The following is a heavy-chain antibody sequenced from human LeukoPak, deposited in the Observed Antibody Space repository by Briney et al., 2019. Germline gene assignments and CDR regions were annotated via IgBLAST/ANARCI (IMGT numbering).Heavy chain of an antibody. Sequence: ASVKVSCKASGGSFSSYVITWVRQAPGQGLEWMGWINPNSGGTNYAQKFQGRVTMTRDTSISTAYMELSRLRSDDTAVYYCARDIVVVPAAYDYWGQGTLVTVSS. CDR3: ARDIVVVPAAYDY. CDR2: INPNSGGT. D-gene: IGHD2-2*01. CDR1: GGSFSSYV. J-gene: IGHJ4*02. V-gene: IGHV1-2*02.